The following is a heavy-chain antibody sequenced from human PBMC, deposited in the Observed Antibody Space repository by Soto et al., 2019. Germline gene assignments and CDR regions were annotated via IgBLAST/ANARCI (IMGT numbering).Heavy chain of an antibody. CDR2: ISGSGGST. J-gene: IGHJ4*02. D-gene: IGHD3-10*01. CDR1: GFTFSSYA. CDR3: EKPSVPAIGGRTYYYGSGSYYPIDY. V-gene: IGHV3-23*01. Sequence: GGSLRLSCAASGFTFSSYAMSWVRQAPGKGLEWDTAISGSGGSTYYADTVKGRFTISRDNSKNTLYLQMNSLSAEVTAVYYCEKPSVPAIGGRTYYYGSGSYYPIDYWGQGTLVTVAS.